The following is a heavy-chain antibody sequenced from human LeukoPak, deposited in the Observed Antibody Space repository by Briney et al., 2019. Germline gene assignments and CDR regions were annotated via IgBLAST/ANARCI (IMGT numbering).Heavy chain of an antibody. J-gene: IGHJ4*02. Sequence: TSETLCLTCTVSGGSISSYYWNWIRQSPTKGLEWIGYISYSGSTNYNPSLKSRVTISLDTSKNQFSLKVRSVTAADTAVYYCARGFDSKSTYFDYWGQGTLVPVPS. V-gene: IGHV4-59*01. CDR1: GGSISSYY. CDR3: ARGFDSKSTYFDY. CDR2: ISYSGST. D-gene: IGHD5-12*01.